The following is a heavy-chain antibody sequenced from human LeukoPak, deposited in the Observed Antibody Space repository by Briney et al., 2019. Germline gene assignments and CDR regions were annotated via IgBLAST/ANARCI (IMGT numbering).Heavy chain of an antibody. V-gene: IGHV3-74*01. J-gene: IGHJ4*02. Sequence: GGSLRLSCAASGFTFSSYWMHWVRQAPGKGLVWVSRINTEGSSTSYADSVKGRFTISRDNAKNTLYLQMNSLRAEDTAVYYCARGVRFLEWEKDHFDYWGQGTLVTVSS. D-gene: IGHD3-3*01. CDR3: ARGVRFLEWEKDHFDY. CDR1: GFTFSSYW. CDR2: INTEGSST.